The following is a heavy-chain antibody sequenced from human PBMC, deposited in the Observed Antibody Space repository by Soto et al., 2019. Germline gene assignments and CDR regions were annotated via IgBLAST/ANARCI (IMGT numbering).Heavy chain of an antibody. V-gene: IGHV4-30-4*01. J-gene: IGHJ4*02. CDR2: IDHSGSA. CDR3: AGELGTFYFEH. CDR1: SGSIRSGDYY. Sequence: QVQLQESGPGLVRPSQTLSLTCAVSSGSIRSGDYYWTWIRQPPGKGLEWIGYIDHSGSAYYNPSLKSRATISLDTSNSGFSLKLNSVTAADTAVYFCAGELGTFYFEHWGQGRRVNVSS. D-gene: IGHD1-1*01.